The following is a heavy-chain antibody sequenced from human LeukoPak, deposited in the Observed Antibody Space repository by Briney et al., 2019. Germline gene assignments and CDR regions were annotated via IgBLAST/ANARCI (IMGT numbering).Heavy chain of an antibody. V-gene: IGHV4-39*01. CDR3: ARSGRDGYNYRDYFDY. Sequence: KSSETLSLTCTVSGGSISSSSYYWGWIRQPPGKGLEWIGSIYYSGSTYYNPSLKSRVTISVDTSKNQFSLKLSSVTAADTAVYYCARSGRDGYNYRDYFDYWGQGTLVTVSS. D-gene: IGHD5-24*01. CDR2: IYYSGST. CDR1: GGSISSSSYY. J-gene: IGHJ4*02.